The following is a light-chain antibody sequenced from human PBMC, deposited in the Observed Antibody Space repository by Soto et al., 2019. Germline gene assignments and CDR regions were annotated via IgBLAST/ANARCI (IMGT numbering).Light chain of an antibody. CDR2: EGV. Sequence: QSALTQPASVSGSPGQSITITCTGSASNIGGYNLVSWYQHHAGKAPKVIIYEGVKRPSGVSNRFSGFKSGTTASLTISGLQAEDEADYYCCSYVGATTYVFGGGTKVTVL. V-gene: IGLV2-23*01. CDR3: CSYVGATTYV. CDR1: ASNIGGYNL. J-gene: IGLJ1*01.